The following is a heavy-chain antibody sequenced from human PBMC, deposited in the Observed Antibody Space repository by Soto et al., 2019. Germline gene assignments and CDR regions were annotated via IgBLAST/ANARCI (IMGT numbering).Heavy chain of an antibody. CDR3: AKDLIAGNGVWEAFDM. J-gene: IGHJ3*02. D-gene: IGHD2-8*01. Sequence: EVQLLESGGGLVQPGGSLRLSCAASGFSFNAYAMNWVRQAPGKGLQWVSGLVGSGADKNYADSVRGRFTVSRDNSKNTLYLQMNSLRDEDTAVYYCAKDLIAGNGVWEAFDMWGRGTKVTVSS. CDR2: LVGSGADK. V-gene: IGHV3-23*01. CDR1: GFSFNAYA.